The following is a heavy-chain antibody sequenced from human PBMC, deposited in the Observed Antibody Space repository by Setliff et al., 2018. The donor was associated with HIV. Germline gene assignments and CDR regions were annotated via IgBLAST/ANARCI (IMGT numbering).Heavy chain of an antibody. Sequence: SETLSLTCTVSGGSFSSSTYSWGWIRQPPGLGLEWIGSIHSSGTTDYNPSLKSRVAMSVDTSRSQFSLKLTSVTAADTAVYYCARHKTNYDFYAFDVWGQGTVVTVSS. CDR1: GGSFSSSTYS. CDR3: ARHKTNYDFYAFDV. D-gene: IGHD3-3*01. J-gene: IGHJ3*01. V-gene: IGHV4-39*01. CDR2: IHSSGTT.